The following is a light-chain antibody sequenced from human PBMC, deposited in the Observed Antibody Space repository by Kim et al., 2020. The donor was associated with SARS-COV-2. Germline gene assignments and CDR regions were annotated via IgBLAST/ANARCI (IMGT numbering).Light chain of an antibody. Sequence: GDRVTITCRASQSISSYLNWYQQKPGKAPKLPIYAASSLQSGVPSRFSGSGSGTDFTLTISSLQPEDFATYYCQQSYSTPQTFGQGTKLEI. CDR3: QQSYSTPQT. V-gene: IGKV1-39*01. CDR2: AAS. CDR1: QSISSY. J-gene: IGKJ2*01.